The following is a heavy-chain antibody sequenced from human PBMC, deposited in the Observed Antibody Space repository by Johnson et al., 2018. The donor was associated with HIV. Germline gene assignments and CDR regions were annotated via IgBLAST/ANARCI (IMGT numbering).Heavy chain of an antibody. V-gene: IGHV3-30*09. CDR1: GFSFSSSA. Sequence: QVQLVESGGGVVQPGGSLRLSCAATGFSFSSSAMNWVRQAPGRGLEWLAFISSDGINNYYSDSVKGRFAISRDNSKNTLYLQMKSLRPEDTSIYYCAKDDNLGVWYSDAFDVWGQGTVVTVSS. D-gene: IGHD6-19*01. CDR3: AKDDNLGVWYSDAFDV. J-gene: IGHJ3*01. CDR2: ISSDGINN.